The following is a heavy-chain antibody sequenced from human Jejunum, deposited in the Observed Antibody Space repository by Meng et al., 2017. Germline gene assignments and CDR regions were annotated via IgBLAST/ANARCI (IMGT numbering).Heavy chain of an antibody. CDR3: ARGRRGNTWSLDAY. CDR2: IYYTGSI. V-gene: IGHV4-59*01. Sequence: GSLRLSCTVSGGSMSTYYWSWIRQPPGKGLEWIGYIYYTGSINYNPSLKSRVTISVDTSKNQFSLKLSSVTAADTAVYYCARGRRGNTWSLDAYWGQGTLVTVSS. J-gene: IGHJ4*02. CDR1: GGSMSTYY. D-gene: IGHD6-13*01.